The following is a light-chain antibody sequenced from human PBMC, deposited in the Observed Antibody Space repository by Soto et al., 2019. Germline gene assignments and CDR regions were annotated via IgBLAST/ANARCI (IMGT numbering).Light chain of an antibody. CDR2: DAS. CDR1: QDISNY. Sequence: DIQMTQSPSSLSASVGDRVTITCQASQDISNYLNWYQQKPGKAPKLLIYDASNLETGVPSRFSGSGSGTDFTFTISSLQPEDLATYYCQQCDNLPLGTFGPGTKVDIK. V-gene: IGKV1-33*01. J-gene: IGKJ3*01. CDR3: QQCDNLPLGT.